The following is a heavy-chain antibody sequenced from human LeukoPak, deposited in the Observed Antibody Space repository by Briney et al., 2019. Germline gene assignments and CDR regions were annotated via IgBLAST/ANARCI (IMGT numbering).Heavy chain of an antibody. J-gene: IGHJ4*02. CDR2: IRYDGSNK. CDR1: GFTFSSYG. D-gene: IGHD2-15*01. V-gene: IGHV3-30*02. Sequence: PTGGSLRLSCAASGFTFSSYGMHWVRQAPGKGLEWVAFIRYDGSNKYYADSVKGRFTISRDNSKNTLYLQVNSLRAEDTAVYYCAKDWGYCSGGSCYSGPFDYWGQGTLVTVSS. CDR3: AKDWGYCSGGSCYSGPFDY.